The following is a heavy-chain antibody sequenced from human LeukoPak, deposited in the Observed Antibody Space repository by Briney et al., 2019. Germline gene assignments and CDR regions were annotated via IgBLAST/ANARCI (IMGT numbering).Heavy chain of an antibody. V-gene: IGHV3-21*03. Sequence: GGSLRLSCAASGFTFSSYTMNWVRQAPGKWLEWVSSIISSGSYIYYADSVKGRFTISRDNAKNSLYLQMNRLRAEDTAVYYCARDFGGYCSSSNCYLGWLDYWGQGTLVTVSS. CDR2: IISSGSYI. CDR1: GFTFSSYT. D-gene: IGHD2-2*01. CDR3: ARDFGGYCSSSNCYLGWLDY. J-gene: IGHJ4*02.